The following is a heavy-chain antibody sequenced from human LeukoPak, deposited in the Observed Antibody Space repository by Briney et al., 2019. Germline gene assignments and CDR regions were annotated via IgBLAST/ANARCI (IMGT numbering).Heavy chain of an antibody. CDR1: GGSISSSSYY. D-gene: IGHD3-10*01. V-gene: IGHV4-39*07. J-gene: IGHJ4*02. CDR3: AREDTMVRGVII. Sequence: SETLSLTCTVSGGSISSSSYYWGWIRQPPGKGLEWIGSIYYSGSAYYNPSLKSRVSISVDTSKNQFSLKLSSVTAADTAVYYCAREDTMVRGVIIWGQGTLVTVSS. CDR2: IYYSGSA.